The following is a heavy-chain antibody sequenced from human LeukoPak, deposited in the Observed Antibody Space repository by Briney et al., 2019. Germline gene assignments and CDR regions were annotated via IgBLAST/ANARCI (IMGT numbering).Heavy chain of an antibody. CDR2: IYYSGST. Sequence: SETLSLTCTVSGGSISSNYWSWIRQPPGKGLEWIGYIYYSGSTYYNPSLKSRVTISVDTSKNQFSLKLSSVTAADTAVYYCSSNWFDPWGQGTLVTVSS. J-gene: IGHJ5*02. V-gene: IGHV4-59*04. CDR3: SSNWFDP. CDR1: GGSISSNY.